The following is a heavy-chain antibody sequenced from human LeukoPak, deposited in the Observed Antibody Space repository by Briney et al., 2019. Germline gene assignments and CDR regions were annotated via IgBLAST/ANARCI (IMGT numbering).Heavy chain of an antibody. CDR3: ARVRAYGSGSYNYYYYYMDV. CDR1: GFTFSSYW. J-gene: IGHJ6*03. D-gene: IGHD3-10*01. Sequence: GGSLRLSCAASGFTFSSYWMSWVRQAPGKGLEWVANIKQDGSEKYYVDSVKGRFTISRDNAKNSLYLQMNSLRAEDTAVYYCARVRAYGSGSYNYYYYYMDVWGKGTTVTVSS. CDR2: IKQDGSEK. V-gene: IGHV3-7*01.